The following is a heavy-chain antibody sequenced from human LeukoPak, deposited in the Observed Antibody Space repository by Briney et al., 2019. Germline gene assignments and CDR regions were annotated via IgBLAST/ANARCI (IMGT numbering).Heavy chain of an antibody. Sequence: SVKVSCKASGGTFSSYAISWVRQAPGQGLEWMGGIIPIFGTANYAQKFQGRVTITADESTSTAYMELSSLRSEDTAVYYCAGLTYYYGSGSYRGNYYFDYWGQGTLVTVSS. CDR3: AGLTYYYGSGSYRGNYYFDY. D-gene: IGHD3-10*01. V-gene: IGHV1-69*01. CDR1: GGTFSSYA. CDR2: IIPIFGTA. J-gene: IGHJ4*02.